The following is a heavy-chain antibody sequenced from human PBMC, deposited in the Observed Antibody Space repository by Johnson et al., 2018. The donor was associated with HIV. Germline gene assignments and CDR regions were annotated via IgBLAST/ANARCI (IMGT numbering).Heavy chain of an antibody. V-gene: IGHV3-30-3*01. J-gene: IGHJ3*02. Sequence: QVLLVESGGGVVQPGRSLRLSCAASGFTFSSYAMHWVRQAPGKGLEWVAIISYDGSNKYYADSVKGRFTISRDNSKNTLYLQMNSLRAEDTAVYYCARELEFGDLRKNDAFDILGQGTMVTVSP. CDR1: GFTFSSYA. D-gene: IGHD4-17*01. CDR2: ISYDGSNK. CDR3: ARELEFGDLRKNDAFDI.